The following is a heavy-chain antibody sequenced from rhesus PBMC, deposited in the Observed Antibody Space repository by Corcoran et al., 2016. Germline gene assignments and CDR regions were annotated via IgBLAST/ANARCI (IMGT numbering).Heavy chain of an antibody. V-gene: IGHV4-99*02. J-gene: IGHJ4*01. Sequence: QVQLQESGPGLVKPSETLSLTCTVSGYSISRGFYWDWLRQPPGKGLEFIGYISGTNGNTYYNPSLKSRVTISKDTSKNQFSLKLSSVTAADTAVYYCARANFKTFDYWGQGVLVTVSS. CDR2: ISGTNGNT. CDR3: ARANFKTFDY. CDR1: GYSISRGFY. D-gene: IGHD3-3*01.